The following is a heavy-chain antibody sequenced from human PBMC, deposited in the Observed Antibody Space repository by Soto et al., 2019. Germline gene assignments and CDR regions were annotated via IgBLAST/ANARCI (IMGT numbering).Heavy chain of an antibody. Sequence: SETLSLTCTVSGGSISSGDYYWSWIRQPPGKGLEWIGYIYYSGSTYYNPSLKSRVTISVGTSKNQFSLKLSSVTAADTAVYYCARGAGVNYYYGMDVWGQGTTVTVSS. D-gene: IGHD2-8*01. CDR2: IYYSGST. CDR3: ARGAGVNYYYGMDV. J-gene: IGHJ6*02. V-gene: IGHV4-30-4*01. CDR1: GGSISSGDYY.